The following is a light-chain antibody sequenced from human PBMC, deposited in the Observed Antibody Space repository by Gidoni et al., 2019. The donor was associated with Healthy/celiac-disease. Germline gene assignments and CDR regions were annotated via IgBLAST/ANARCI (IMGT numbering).Light chain of an antibody. V-gene: IGKV4-1*01. J-gene: IGKJ5*01. Sequence: DIVMPQSPDSLAVSLGERATINCKSSQSVLYSSNNKNYLAWYQQKPGQPPKLLIYWASTRESGVPDRFSGSGSGTDFTLTISSLQAEDVAVYYCQQYYSPPPTFGQGTRLEIK. CDR2: WAS. CDR3: QQYYSPPPT. CDR1: QSVLYSSNNKNY.